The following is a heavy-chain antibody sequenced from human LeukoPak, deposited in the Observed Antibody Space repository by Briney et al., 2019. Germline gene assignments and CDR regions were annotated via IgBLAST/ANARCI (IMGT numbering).Heavy chain of an antibody. J-gene: IGHJ6*02. D-gene: IGHD3-9*01. CDR2: INHSGST. CDR1: GGSFSNYY. Sequence: SETLSLTCAVYGGSFSNYYWSWIRQPPGKGLEWIGEINHSGSTNYNPSLKSRVTISVDTSKNLFSLKLSSVTAADTAVYYCARAGLRFFDWSNSYYYAMDVWGQGTAVSVSS. V-gene: IGHV4-34*01. CDR3: ARAGLRFFDWSNSYYYAMDV.